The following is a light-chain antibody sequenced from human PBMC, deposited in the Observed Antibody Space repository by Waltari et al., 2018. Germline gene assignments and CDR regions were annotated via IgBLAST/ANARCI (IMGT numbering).Light chain of an antibody. CDR2: NAS. Sequence: EIVLTQSPGTLSFSPGERATLSCRASQAISNNYLAWYQQKPGQAPRLLIYNASLRGTGIPDKFRGSGSETDFTLTSSRLEPEYFALYYCQQYGNPPRTFGQGTKVEIK. CDR3: QQYGNPPRT. V-gene: IGKV3-20*01. CDR1: QAISNNY. J-gene: IGKJ1*01.